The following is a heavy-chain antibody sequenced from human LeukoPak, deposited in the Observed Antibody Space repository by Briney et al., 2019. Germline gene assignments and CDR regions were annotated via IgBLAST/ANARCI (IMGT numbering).Heavy chain of an antibody. Sequence: GGSLRLSCAASGFTFSSYSMNWVRQAPGKGLEWVSSISSSSSYIYYADSVKGRFTISRDNAKNSLYLQMNSLRAEDTAVYYCARGRGRHDYGFLFDYWGQGTLVTVSS. D-gene: IGHD4-17*01. CDR1: GFTFSSYS. J-gene: IGHJ4*02. CDR2: ISSSSSYI. CDR3: ARGRGRHDYGFLFDY. V-gene: IGHV3-21*01.